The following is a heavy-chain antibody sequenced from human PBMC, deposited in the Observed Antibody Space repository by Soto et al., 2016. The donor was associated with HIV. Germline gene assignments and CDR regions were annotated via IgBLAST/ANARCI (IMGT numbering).Heavy chain of an antibody. J-gene: IGHJ4*02. Sequence: EVQLVESGGGLVKPGGSLRLSCAASGFTFSSYSMNWVRQAPGKGLEWVSSISSSSSDIYYADSVKGRFTISRDNARNSLYLQMNNLRAEDTAIYYCARDSLGFGELYVFDYWGQGXLVHRLL. D-gene: IGHD3-3*01. CDR3: ARDSLGFGELYVFDY. CDR1: GFTFSSYS. V-gene: IGHV3-21*01. CDR2: ISSSSSDI.